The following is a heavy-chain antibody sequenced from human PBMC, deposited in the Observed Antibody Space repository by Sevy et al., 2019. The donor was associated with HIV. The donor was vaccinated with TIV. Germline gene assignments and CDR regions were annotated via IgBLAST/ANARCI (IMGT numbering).Heavy chain of an antibody. Sequence: ASVKVSCKASRYTFTSYGISWVRQAPGQGLEWMGWISAYNGNTNYAQKLQGRVTMTTDTSTSTAYMELRSLRSDDTAVYYCARENYDFWSGYWEYYFDYWGQGTLVTVSS. J-gene: IGHJ4*02. D-gene: IGHD3-3*01. V-gene: IGHV1-18*04. CDR2: ISAYNGNT. CDR1: RYTFTSYG. CDR3: ARENYDFWSGYWEYYFDY.